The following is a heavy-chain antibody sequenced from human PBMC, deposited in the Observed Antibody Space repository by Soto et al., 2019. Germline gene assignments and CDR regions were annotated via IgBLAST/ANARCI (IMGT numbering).Heavy chain of an antibody. CDR3: AKDSSSWYFGAFDI. CDR1: GFTFDDYA. Sequence: GGSLRLSCAASGFTFDDYAMHWVRQAPGKGLEWVSGISWNSGSIGYADSVKGRFTISRDNAKNSLYLQMNSLRAEDTALYYCAKDSSSWYFGAFDIWGQGTMVTVSS. D-gene: IGHD6-13*01. CDR2: ISWNSGSI. V-gene: IGHV3-9*01. J-gene: IGHJ3*02.